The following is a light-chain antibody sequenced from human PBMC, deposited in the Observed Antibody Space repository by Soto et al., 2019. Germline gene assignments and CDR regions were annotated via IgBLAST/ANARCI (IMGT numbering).Light chain of an antibody. CDR1: SSDVGGYNC. J-gene: IGLJ1*01. CDR2: DVS. CDR3: SSYTSSSTPYV. Sequence: QSVLTQPASVSGSPGQSITTSCTGTSSDVGGYNCVSWYQQHPGKAPKLMIYDVSNRPSGVSNRFSGSKSGNTASLTISGLQAEDEADYYCSSYTSSSTPYVFGTGTKVTVL. V-gene: IGLV2-14*01.